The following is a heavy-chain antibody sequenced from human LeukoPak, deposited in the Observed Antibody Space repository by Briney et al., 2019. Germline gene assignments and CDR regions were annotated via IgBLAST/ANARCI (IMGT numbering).Heavy chain of an antibody. CDR2: ISAYNGNT. J-gene: IGHJ4*02. CDR3: ARDHGYYDILTGYYHHNDFDY. Sequence: ASVKVSFKASGYTFTSYGISWVRQAPGQGLEWMGWISAYNGNTNYAQKLQGRVTMTTDTSTSTDYMELRSLRSDDTAVYYCARDHGYYDILTGYYHHNDFDYWGQGTLVTVSS. V-gene: IGHV1-18*01. CDR1: GYTFTSYG. D-gene: IGHD3-9*01.